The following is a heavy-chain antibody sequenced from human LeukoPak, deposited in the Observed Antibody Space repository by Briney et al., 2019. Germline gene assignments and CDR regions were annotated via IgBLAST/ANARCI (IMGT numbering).Heavy chain of an antibody. Sequence: GRSLRLSCAASGFTFSDYYMSWIRQPPGKGLEWVSYISRSGGTIYYADSVKGRFTITRDNAKNLLYLQMNSLRAEDTAVYYCARAVAGPDYWGQGTLVTVSS. D-gene: IGHD6-13*01. CDR2: ISRSGGTI. J-gene: IGHJ4*02. CDR3: ARAVAGPDY. CDR1: GFTFSDYY. V-gene: IGHV3-11*01.